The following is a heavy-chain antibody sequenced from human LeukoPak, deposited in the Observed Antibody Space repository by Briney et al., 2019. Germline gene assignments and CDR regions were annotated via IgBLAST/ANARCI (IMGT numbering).Heavy chain of an antibody. Sequence: ASVKVSCKASGYTFTGYYMHWVRQAPGQGLEWMGWINPNSGGTNYAQKFQGRVTMTRDTSISTAYMELSRLRSDGTAVYYCAREGLEGNGYNYLGYWGQGTLVTVSS. J-gene: IGHJ4*02. CDR1: GYTFTGYY. CDR3: AREGLEGNGYNYLGY. V-gene: IGHV1-2*02. D-gene: IGHD5-24*01. CDR2: INPNSGGT.